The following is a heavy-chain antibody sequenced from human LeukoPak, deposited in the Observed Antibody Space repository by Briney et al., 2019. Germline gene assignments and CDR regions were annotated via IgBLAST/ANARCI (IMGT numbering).Heavy chain of an antibody. J-gene: IGHJ4*02. CDR2: IYYSGST. Sequence: PSETLSLTCTVSGGSISSYYWSWIRQPPGKGLEWIGYIYYSGSTNYNPSLRSRVTISVDTSKNQFSLKLSSVTAADTAVYYCARDRGDYDFWSGYDYWGQGTLVTVSS. CDR1: GGSISSYY. CDR3: ARDRGDYDFWSGYDY. D-gene: IGHD3-3*01. V-gene: IGHV4-59*01.